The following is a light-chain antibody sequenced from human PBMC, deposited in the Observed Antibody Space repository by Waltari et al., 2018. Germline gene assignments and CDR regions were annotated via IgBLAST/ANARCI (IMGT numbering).Light chain of an antibody. Sequence: QSALTQPASVSGSPGQSITISCTGTSSDVGAYNYVSWYLQHPGKVPKLIIYDVTNRPSGVSGRVSGSKSGNTASLTISGLQGEDEADYFCTSYTSADTYIFGTGTTVTVL. CDR1: SSDVGAYNY. J-gene: IGLJ1*01. CDR3: TSYTSADTYI. V-gene: IGLV2-14*03. CDR2: DVT.